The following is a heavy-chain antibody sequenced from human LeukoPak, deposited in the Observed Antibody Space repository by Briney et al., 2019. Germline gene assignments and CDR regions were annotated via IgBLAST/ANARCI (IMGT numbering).Heavy chain of an antibody. CDR1: GFTFSSYW. CDR3: ARPLKYYYGSETYFWFDP. J-gene: IGHJ5*02. Sequence: SGGSLRLSCAASGFTFSSYWMSWVRQAPGKGLEWVANINQDGSEKYYVDSVKGRFTISRDNAKNSLYLQMNSLRAEDAAVYYCARPLKYYYGSETYFWFDPWGQGTLVTVSS. V-gene: IGHV3-7*01. D-gene: IGHD3-10*01. CDR2: INQDGSEK.